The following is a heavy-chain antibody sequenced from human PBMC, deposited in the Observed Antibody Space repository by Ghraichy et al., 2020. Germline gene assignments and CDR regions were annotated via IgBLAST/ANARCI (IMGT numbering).Heavy chain of an antibody. CDR1: GGSFSGYY. J-gene: IGHJ4*02. Sequence: SQTLSLTCAVYGGSFSGYYWSWIRQSPGKGLEWIGEINHSGSTNYNPSLKSRVTISVDTSKNQFSLKLSSVTAADTAVYYCARYDNWNEVLFDYWGQGTLVTVSS. CDR3: ARYDNWNEVLFDY. V-gene: IGHV4-34*01. CDR2: INHSGST. D-gene: IGHD1-20*01.